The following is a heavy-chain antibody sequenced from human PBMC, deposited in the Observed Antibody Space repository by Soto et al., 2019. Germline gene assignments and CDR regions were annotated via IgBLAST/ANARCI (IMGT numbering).Heavy chain of an antibody. D-gene: IGHD3-3*01. J-gene: IGHJ6*02. CDR2: ISGSGGST. Sequence: PGGSLRLSCAASGFTFSSYAMSWVRQAPGKGLEWVSAISGSGGSTYYADSVKGRFTISRDNSKNTLYLQMNSLRAEDTAVYYCAKDAPNDFWSGYYYHYYGMDVWGQGTTVTVSS. CDR1: GFTFSSYA. V-gene: IGHV3-23*01. CDR3: AKDAPNDFWSGYYYHYYGMDV.